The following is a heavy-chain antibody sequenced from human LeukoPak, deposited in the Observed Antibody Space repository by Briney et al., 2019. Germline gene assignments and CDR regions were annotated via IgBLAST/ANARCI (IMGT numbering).Heavy chain of an antibody. J-gene: IGHJ6*02. Sequence: PGGSLRLSCAASGFIFSSYSMSWVRQAPGKGLEWVSSISSSSSYIYYADSVKGRFTISRDNAKNSLYLQMNSLRAEDTAVYYCARDVITIVQNHYYYYYGMDVWGQGTTVTVSS. CDR3: ARDVITIVQNHYYYYYGMDV. CDR1: GFIFSSYS. V-gene: IGHV3-21*01. D-gene: IGHD3-9*01. CDR2: ISSSSSYI.